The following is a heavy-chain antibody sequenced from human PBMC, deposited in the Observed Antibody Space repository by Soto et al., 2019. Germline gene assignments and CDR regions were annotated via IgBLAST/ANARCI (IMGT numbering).Heavy chain of an antibody. CDR1: GGTFSSYA. CDR2: IIPIFGTA. D-gene: IGHD6-13*01. Sequence: ASVKVSCKASGGTFSSYAISWVRQAPGQGLEWMGGIIPIFGTANYAQKFQGRVTITADESTSTAYMELSSLRSEDTAVYYCARDVFTYSSSWLLDYWGQGTLVTVSS. CDR3: ARDVFTYSSSWLLDY. V-gene: IGHV1-69*13. J-gene: IGHJ4*02.